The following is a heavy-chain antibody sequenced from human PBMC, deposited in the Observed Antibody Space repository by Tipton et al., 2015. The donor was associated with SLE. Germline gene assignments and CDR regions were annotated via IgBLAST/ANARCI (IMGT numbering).Heavy chain of an antibody. J-gene: IGHJ6*03. V-gene: IGHV4-38-2*02. CDR1: LYSIGRGFY. D-gene: IGHD6-13*01. CDR2: MHHNGST. Sequence: TLSLTCTVSLYSIGRGFYWDWVRLPPGKALEWIGTMHHNGSTYYNPSLRRRVTVSMDTSRNQFYLRLKSVTAADTAVYYCARDGGAAAESYNYYMDVWGIGTTVTVSS. CDR3: ARDGGAAAESYNYYMDV.